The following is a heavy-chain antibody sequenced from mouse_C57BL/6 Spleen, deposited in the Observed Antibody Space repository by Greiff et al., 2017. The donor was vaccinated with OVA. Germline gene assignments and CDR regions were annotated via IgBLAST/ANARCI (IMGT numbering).Heavy chain of an antibody. Sequence: EVHLVESGGGLVKPGGSLKLSCAASGFTFSSYTMSWVRQTPEKRLEWVATISGGGGNTYYPDSVKGRFTISRDNAKNTLYLQMSSLRSEDTALYYGARVSLTGTYFDYWGQGTTLTVSS. J-gene: IGHJ2*01. CDR1: GFTFSSYT. CDR3: ARVSLTGTYFDY. D-gene: IGHD4-1*01. V-gene: IGHV5-9*01. CDR2: ISGGGGNT.